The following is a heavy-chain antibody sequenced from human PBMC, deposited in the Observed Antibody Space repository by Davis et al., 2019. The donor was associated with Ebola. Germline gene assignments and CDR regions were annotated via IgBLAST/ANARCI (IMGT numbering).Heavy chain of an antibody. J-gene: IGHJ4*02. Sequence: GESLKISCAASGFNVGENYMNWVRQAPGKGLEWVSFLYTGGATYYADSVKGRFTISRDNSKNTLYLQMNSLRAEDTAVYYCARDRWPNYWGQGTLVTVSS. D-gene: IGHD4-23*01. CDR3: ARDRWPNY. CDR1: GFNVGENY. CDR2: LYTGGAT. V-gene: IGHV3-66*02.